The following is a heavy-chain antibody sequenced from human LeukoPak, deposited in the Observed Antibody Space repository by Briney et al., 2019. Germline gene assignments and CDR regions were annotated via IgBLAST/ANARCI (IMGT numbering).Heavy chain of an antibody. CDR3: AKVVSGYSSGWDDNWFDP. CDR1: GFTFSSYA. D-gene: IGHD6-19*01. CDR2: ISGSGGST. J-gene: IGHJ5*02. V-gene: IGHV3-23*01. Sequence: PGGSLRLSCAASGFTFSSYAMSWVRQAPGKGLEWVSAISGSGGSTYSADSVKGRFTISRDNSKNTLYLQMNSLRAEDTAVYYCAKVVSGYSSGWDDNWFDPWGQGTLVTVSS.